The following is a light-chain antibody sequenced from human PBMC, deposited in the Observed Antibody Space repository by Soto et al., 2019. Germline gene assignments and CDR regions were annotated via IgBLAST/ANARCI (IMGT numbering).Light chain of an antibody. J-gene: IGKJ4*01. Sequence: DIVMTQSPLSLPVTPGEPASISCRSSQSLLHKNGYNYLDWYLQKPGQSPQLLIYLGSNRASGAPDRFSGSGSGTDFTLKISRVEAEDVGVYYCMQGLQPPLTFGGGTKVEIK. CDR1: QSLLHKNGYNY. CDR3: MQGLQPPLT. V-gene: IGKV2-28*01. CDR2: LGS.